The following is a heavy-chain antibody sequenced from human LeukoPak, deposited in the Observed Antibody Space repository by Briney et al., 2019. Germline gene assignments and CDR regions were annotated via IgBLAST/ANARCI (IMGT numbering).Heavy chain of an antibody. CDR2: IIPIFGIA. CDR3: ARQAGTVEMAYFDY. V-gene: IGHV1-69*04. J-gene: IGHJ4*02. CDR1: GGTFSSYA. Sequence: ASVKVSCKASGGTFSSYAISWVRQAPGQGLEWMGRIIPIFGIANYAQKFQGRVTITADKSTSTAYMELSSLRSEDTAVCYCARQAGTVEMAYFDYWGQGTLVTVSS. D-gene: IGHD5-24*01.